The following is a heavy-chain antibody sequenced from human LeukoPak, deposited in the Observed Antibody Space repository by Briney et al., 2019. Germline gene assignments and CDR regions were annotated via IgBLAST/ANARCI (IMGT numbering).Heavy chain of an antibody. V-gene: IGHV4-30-2*01. CDR2: IYHSGST. Sequence: SETLSLTCAVSGVSISSGGYSWSWIRQPPGKGLEWIGYIYHSGSTYYNPSLKSRVTISVDRSKNQFSLKLSSVTAADTAVYYCARVNGYGDYNWFDSWGQGTLVTVSS. CDR3: ARVNGYGDYNWFDS. J-gene: IGHJ5*01. D-gene: IGHD4-17*01. CDR1: GVSISSGGYS.